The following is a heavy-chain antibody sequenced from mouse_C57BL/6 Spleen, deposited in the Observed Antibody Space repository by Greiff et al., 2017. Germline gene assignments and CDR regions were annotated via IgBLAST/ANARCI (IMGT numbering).Heavy chain of an antibody. CDR3: AKEYYCYGNRGKVFAD. Sequence: QVQLQQPGAELVKPGASVTLSCKASGYTFTSYWMHWVKQTPGQGLEWIGTIHPSDSDTNYTQKFKGKATLTVDKSSSTAYMQLSSLTSEDSAVYYCAKEYYCYGNRGKVFADWGQGTLVTVSA. V-gene: IGHV1-74*01. D-gene: IGHD1-1*01. J-gene: IGHJ3*01. CDR1: GYTFTSYW. CDR2: IHPSDSDT.